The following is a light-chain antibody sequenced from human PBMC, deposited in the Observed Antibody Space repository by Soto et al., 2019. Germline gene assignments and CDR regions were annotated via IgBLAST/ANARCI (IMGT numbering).Light chain of an antibody. CDR3: QQYGSSPRGVWFT. Sequence: EIVLTQSPGTLSLSPGERATLSCRASQSVSSSYLAWYQQKPGQAPRLLIYGASSRATGIPDRFSGSGSGTDFTLTISRLEPEDFAVYYCQQYGSSPRGVWFTFGPGTKVDIK. J-gene: IGKJ3*01. V-gene: IGKV3-20*01. CDR2: GAS. CDR1: QSVSSSY.